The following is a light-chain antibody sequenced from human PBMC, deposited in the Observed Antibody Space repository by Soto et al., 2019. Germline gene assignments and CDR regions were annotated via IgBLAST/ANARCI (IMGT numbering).Light chain of an antibody. J-gene: IGLJ1*01. Sequence: QSVLSQPASVSGSPGQSITISCAGTSSDVGGYNHVSWYQHRPGNAPKRIIYEVTKRPSGVSNRFSGSKSGDTACLTISGLQAEDEGDYYCSSNTGSITRFFGAGTKVTVL. CDR2: EVT. V-gene: IGLV2-14*01. CDR1: SSDVGGYNH. CDR3: SSNTGSITRF.